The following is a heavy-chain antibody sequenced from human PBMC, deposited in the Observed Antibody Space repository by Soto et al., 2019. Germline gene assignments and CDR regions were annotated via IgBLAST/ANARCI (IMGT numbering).Heavy chain of an antibody. CDR2: ISYDGSSK. Sequence: QVQLVESGGGVVQPGRSLRLSCAASGFTFSSYAMHWVRQAPGKGLEWVAVISYDGSSKSYADSVKGRFTISRDNSKNTLYLQMNSLRPEDTAVYYCARVHTAMGDYYYGMDVWGQGTTVTVSS. CDR3: ARVHTAMGDYYYGMDV. CDR1: GFTFSSYA. D-gene: IGHD5-18*01. V-gene: IGHV3-30-3*01. J-gene: IGHJ6*02.